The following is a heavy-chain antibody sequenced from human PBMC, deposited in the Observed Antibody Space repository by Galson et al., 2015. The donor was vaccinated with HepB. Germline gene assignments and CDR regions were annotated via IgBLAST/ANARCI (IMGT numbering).Heavy chain of an antibody. CDR1: GFIFSTYA. V-gene: IGHV3-30-3*01. CDR3: ASDPSGSGSYAFDI. D-gene: IGHD3-10*01. J-gene: IGHJ3*02. CDR2: ISYDGSNK. Sequence: SLRLSCAASGFIFSTYAMTWVRQAPGKGLEWVAVISYDGSNKYYADSVKGRFTISRDNSKNTLYLQMNSLRAEDTAVYYCASDPSGSGSYAFDIWGQGTMVTVSS.